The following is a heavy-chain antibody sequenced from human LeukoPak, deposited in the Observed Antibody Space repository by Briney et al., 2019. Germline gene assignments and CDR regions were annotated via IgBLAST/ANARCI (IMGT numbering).Heavy chain of an antibody. CDR1: GFTFSDYY. J-gene: IGHJ4*02. CDR3: ARAGQSDY. V-gene: IGHV3-11*01. CDR2: ISGGSRTI. Sequence: PGGSLRLSCAASGFTFSDYYMSWIRQAPGKGLEWLSSISGGSRTINYADSVKGRFTTSRDNAKNSLYLQLNSLRADDTAVYYCARAGQSDYWGQGTLVTVSS.